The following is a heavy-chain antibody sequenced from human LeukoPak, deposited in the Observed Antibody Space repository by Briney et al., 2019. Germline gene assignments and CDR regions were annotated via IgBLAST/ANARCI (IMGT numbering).Heavy chain of an antibody. V-gene: IGHV4-39*01. CDR3: ARLNSVGGSRDY. CDR1: GGSISSSSYY. J-gene: IGHJ4*02. CDR2: IYYSGST. D-gene: IGHD1-26*01. Sequence: SETLSLTCTVSGGSISSSSYYWGWIRQPPGKGLEWIGSIYYSGSTYYNPSLKSRVTISVDTSKNQFSLKLSSVTAADTAVYYCARLNSVGGSRDYWGQGTLVTVSS.